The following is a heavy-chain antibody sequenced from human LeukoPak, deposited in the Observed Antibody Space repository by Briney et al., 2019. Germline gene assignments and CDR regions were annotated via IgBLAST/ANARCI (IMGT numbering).Heavy chain of an antibody. Sequence: GASVKVSCKASGYTFISNNMNWVRQAPGQRLEWMGWINVGNGDTKYSQKFQGRVTITRDTSASTGYMELSSLRSEDTAVYYCARRNYGMDVWGKGTTITVSS. CDR1: GYTFISNN. CDR2: INVGNGDT. V-gene: IGHV1-3*01. J-gene: IGHJ6*04. D-gene: IGHD1-14*01. CDR3: ARRNYGMDV.